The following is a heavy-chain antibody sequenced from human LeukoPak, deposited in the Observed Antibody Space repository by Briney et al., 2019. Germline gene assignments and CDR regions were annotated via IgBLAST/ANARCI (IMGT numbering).Heavy chain of an antibody. CDR1: GGSFSGYY. CDR3: ASRRITMVRGVNWFDH. D-gene: IGHD3-10*01. V-gene: IGHV4-34*01. Sequence: PSETLSLTCAVYGGSFSGYYWSWIRQPPGKGLEWIGEINHSGSTNYNPSLKSRVTISVDTSKNQFSLKLSSVTAADTAVYYCASRRITMVRGVNWFDHWGQGTLVTVSS. CDR2: INHSGST. J-gene: IGHJ5*02.